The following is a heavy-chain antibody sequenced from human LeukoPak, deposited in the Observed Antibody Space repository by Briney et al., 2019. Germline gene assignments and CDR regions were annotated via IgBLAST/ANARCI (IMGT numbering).Heavy chain of an antibody. D-gene: IGHD1-7*01. V-gene: IGHV1-2*02. Sequence: ASVKVSCKASGYTFTDYYMHWVRHAPGQGLEWMGWINPNSGGANYAQTFQGRVTMTRDTSISTAYMELKWMRSDDTAVYYCAPSGTYRSTDYYFDYWGQGALVTVSS. CDR3: APSGTYRSTDYYFDY. J-gene: IGHJ4*02. CDR1: GYTFTDYY. CDR2: INPNSGGA.